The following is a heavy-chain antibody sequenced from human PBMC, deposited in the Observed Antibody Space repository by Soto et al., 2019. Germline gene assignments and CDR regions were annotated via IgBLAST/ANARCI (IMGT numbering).Heavy chain of an antibody. J-gene: IGHJ6*02. CDR1: GGSFSGYY. CDR2: INHSGRT. Sequence: LSLTCAVYGGSFSGYYWSWIRQPPGKGLEWIGEINHSGRTNENPSLKSRVSMSVDTSNNQFSLTLLSVTAADTAVYYCARVGSTGSFPYYYNAMDVWGPGTSVTVSS. V-gene: IGHV4-34*01. D-gene: IGHD2-2*01. CDR3: ARVGSTGSFPYYYNAMDV.